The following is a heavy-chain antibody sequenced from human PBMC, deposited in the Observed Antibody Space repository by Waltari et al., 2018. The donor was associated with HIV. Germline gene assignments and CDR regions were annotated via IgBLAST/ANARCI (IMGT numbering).Heavy chain of an antibody. CDR3: ARTINWADSFDL. V-gene: IGHV4-59*01. J-gene: IGHJ3*01. Sequence: QVQLQESGPRLVKSSETLSLACSVSGGAISPYYWRWIRQSPGRGLEWIGYRYYSGSVDYNPSLKSRVTMSVDMSRNQFSLNLTSVTAADTATYYCARTINWADSFDLWGQGTKVIVSS. CDR2: RYYSGSV. D-gene: IGHD7-27*01. CDR1: GGAISPYY.